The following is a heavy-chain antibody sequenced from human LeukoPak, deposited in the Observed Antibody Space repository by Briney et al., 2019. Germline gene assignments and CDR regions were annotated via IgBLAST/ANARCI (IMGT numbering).Heavy chain of an antibody. CDR1: GFSFNSYI. CDR2: ISSRGNYI. V-gene: IGHV3-21*01. CDR3: ARDPAGIPGFTGDYFDY. Sequence: GGSLRVSCTASGFSFNSYIMNWVRQAPGKGLECVASISSRGNYIYYADSVKGRFTISRDNAKNSLILQMNSLGADDTAVYFCARDPAGIPGFTGDYFDYWGQGTLVTVSS. D-gene: IGHD1-20*01. J-gene: IGHJ4*02.